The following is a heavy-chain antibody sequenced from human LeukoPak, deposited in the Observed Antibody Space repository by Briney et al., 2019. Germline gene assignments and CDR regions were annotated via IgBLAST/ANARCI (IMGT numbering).Heavy chain of an antibody. Sequence: KPSETLSLTCTVSGGSISSSSYYWGWIRQPPGKGLEWIGSIYYSGSTNYNPSLKSRVTISVDTSKNQFSLKLSSVTAADTAVYYCARRDGSGSYWYYWGQGTLVTVSS. V-gene: IGHV4-39*07. J-gene: IGHJ4*02. D-gene: IGHD3-10*01. CDR1: GGSISSSSYY. CDR3: ARRDGSGSYWYY. CDR2: IYYSGST.